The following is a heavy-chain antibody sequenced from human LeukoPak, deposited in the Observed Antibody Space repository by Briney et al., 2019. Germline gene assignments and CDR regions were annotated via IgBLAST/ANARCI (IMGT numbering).Heavy chain of an antibody. CDR1: GFTFNNYA. D-gene: IGHD5-18*01. CDR2: IMKDGSEK. CDR3: ARDLSGVTGYTYGRGIDY. V-gene: IGHV3-7*01. J-gene: IGHJ4*02. Sequence: GGSLRLSCAASGFTFNNYAMTWVRQAPGKGLEWVANIMKDGSEKYYVDSVKGRFTISRDNARTSLYLQMNSLRAEDTAVYYCARDLSGVTGYTYGRGIDYWGQGTLVTVSS.